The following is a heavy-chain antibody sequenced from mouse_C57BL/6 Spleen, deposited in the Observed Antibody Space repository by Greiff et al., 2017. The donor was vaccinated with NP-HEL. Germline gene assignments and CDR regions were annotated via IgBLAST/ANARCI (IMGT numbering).Heavy chain of an antibody. CDR1: GYSITSGYD. Sequence: QLQESGPGMVKPSQSLSLTCTVTGYSITSGYDWHWIRHFPGNKLEWMGYISYSGSTNYNPSLKSRISITHDTSKNHFFLKLNSVTTEDTATYYCASGRSYYAMDYWGQGTSVTVSS. D-gene: IGHD4-1*01. V-gene: IGHV3-1*01. CDR2: ISYSGST. J-gene: IGHJ4*01. CDR3: ASGRSYYAMDY.